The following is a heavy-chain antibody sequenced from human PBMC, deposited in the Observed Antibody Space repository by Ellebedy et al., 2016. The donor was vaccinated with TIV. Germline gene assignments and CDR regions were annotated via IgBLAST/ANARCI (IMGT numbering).Heavy chain of an antibody. CDR3: AKDRGFYGSGTYYKD. CDR1: GFTFSSYA. V-gene: IGHV3-23*01. CDR2: ISGSGGST. J-gene: IGHJ4*02. D-gene: IGHD3-10*01. Sequence: GESLKISCAASGFTFSSYAMSWVRQAPGKGLEWVSAISGSGGSTYYADSVRGRFTISRDNSKNTLYLQMNSLRAEDTAVYYCAKDRGFYGSGTYYKDWGQGKLVTVSS.